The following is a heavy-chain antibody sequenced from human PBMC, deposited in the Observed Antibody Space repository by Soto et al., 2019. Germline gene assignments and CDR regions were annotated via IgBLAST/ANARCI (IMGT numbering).Heavy chain of an antibody. CDR3: ARDGHPGGMDV. CDR1: GGSISSYY. J-gene: IGHJ6*02. V-gene: IGHV4-59*01. CDR2: IYYSGST. Sequence: PSETLSLTCTVSGGSISSYYWSWIRQPPGKGLEWIGYIYYSGSTNYNPSLKSRVTISVDTSKNQFSLKLSSVTAADTAVYYCARDGHPGGMDVCGQGSTVTVSS.